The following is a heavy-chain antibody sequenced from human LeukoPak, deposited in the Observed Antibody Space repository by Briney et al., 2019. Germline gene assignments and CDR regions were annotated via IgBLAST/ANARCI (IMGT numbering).Heavy chain of an antibody. J-gene: IGHJ5*02. Sequence: SETLSLTCTVSGGSISSSYWSWIRQPAGKGLEWIGRIYTSGSTNYNPSLKSRVTMSVDTSKNQFSLKLSSVTAADTAVYYCARAYYYGSGSINWFDPWGQGTLVTVSS. CDR1: GGSISSSY. CDR2: IYTSGST. V-gene: IGHV4-4*07. CDR3: ARAYYYGSGSINWFDP. D-gene: IGHD3-10*01.